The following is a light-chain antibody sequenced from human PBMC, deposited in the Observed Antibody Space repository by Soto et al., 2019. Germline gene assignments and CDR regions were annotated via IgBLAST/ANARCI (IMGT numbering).Light chain of an antibody. Sequence: EIVLTQSPATLSLSPGERATLSCRASQSVSSYLAWYQQKPGQAPRLLIYDASNRVTGIPARFSGSGSGTDFTLTISSLEPEDFAVYYCQQKITFGQGTRLEIK. V-gene: IGKV3-11*01. J-gene: IGKJ5*01. CDR3: QQKIT. CDR2: DAS. CDR1: QSVSSY.